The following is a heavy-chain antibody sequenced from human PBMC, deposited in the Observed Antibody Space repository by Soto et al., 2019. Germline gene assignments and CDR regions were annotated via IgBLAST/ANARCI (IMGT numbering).Heavy chain of an antibody. D-gene: IGHD6-13*01. Sequence: SGPTLVNPTQTLTLTCTFSGFSLSTSGVGVGWIRQPPGKALEWLALIYWDDDKRYSPSLKSRLTITKDTSKSQVVLTMPNMDPVDTATYYCXHRSYSSCWYGYNWFDPWGQGTLVTVSS. V-gene: IGHV2-5*02. CDR2: IYWDDDK. J-gene: IGHJ5*01. CDR3: XHRSYSSCWYGYNWFDP. CDR1: GFSLSTSGVG.